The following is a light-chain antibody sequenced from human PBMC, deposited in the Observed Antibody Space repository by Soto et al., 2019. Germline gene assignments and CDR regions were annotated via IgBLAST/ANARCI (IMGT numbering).Light chain of an antibody. CDR2: WAS. Sequence: DIVMTQSPDSVAVSLGERATINCRSSQSVYYKSTKAHYLAWYQQKPGQPPKLLIHWASNRELGVPDRFSGSGSGTDFTLTINSLQAEDVAVYYCQQYYGTPFTFGGGTKVEIK. J-gene: IGKJ4*01. CDR3: QQYYGTPFT. CDR1: QSVYYKSTKAHY. V-gene: IGKV4-1*01.